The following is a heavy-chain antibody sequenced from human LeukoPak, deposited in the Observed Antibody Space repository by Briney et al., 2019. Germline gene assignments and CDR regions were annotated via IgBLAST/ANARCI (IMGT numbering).Heavy chain of an antibody. J-gene: IGHJ4*02. V-gene: IGHV4-34*01. CDR2: INHSGST. Sequence: PSETLSLTCAVYGGSFSGYYWSWIRQPLGKGLEWIGEINHSGSTNYNPSLKSRVTISVDTSKNQFSLKLSSVTAADTAVYYCARVTIFGDLWGQGTLVTVSS. CDR1: GGSFSGYY. D-gene: IGHD3-3*01. CDR3: ARVTIFGDL.